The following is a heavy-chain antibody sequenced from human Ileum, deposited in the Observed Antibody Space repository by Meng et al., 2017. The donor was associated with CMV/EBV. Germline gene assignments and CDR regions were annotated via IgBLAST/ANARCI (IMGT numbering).Heavy chain of an antibody. J-gene: IGHJ4*02. CDR1: GFTFSDYA. CDR2: ISGIGDTT. CDR3: VKVWDVRGAVGGHFDY. V-gene: IGHV3-23*01. D-gene: IGHD2-8*02. Sequence: GESLKISCTASGFTFSDYAMSWVRQAPGEGLEWVSSISGIGDTTYYADSVRGRLTISRDNSKNTLYVQMNSLRVEDTALYFCVKVWDVRGAVGGHFDYWGQGTLVTVSS.